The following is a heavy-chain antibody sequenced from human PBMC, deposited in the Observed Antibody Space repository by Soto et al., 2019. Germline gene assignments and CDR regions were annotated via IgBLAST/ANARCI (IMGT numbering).Heavy chain of an antibody. V-gene: IGHV4-34*01. J-gene: IGHJ5*02. CDR1: GGSFSGYY. CDR2: IKHSGST. Sequence: QVQLQQWGAGLLKPSETLSLTCAVYGGSFSGYYWSWIRQPPGKGLEWIGEIKHSGSTNYNPSLKSRVTISVDPSKNQFSLKLSSVTAADTAVYYCASQYSSSWYANWFDPWGQGTLVTVSS. D-gene: IGHD6-13*01. CDR3: ASQYSSSWYANWFDP.